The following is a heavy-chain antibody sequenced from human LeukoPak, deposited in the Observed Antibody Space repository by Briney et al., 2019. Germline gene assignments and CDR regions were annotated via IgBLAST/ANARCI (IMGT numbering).Heavy chain of an antibody. CDR2: IKYDRSNK. Sequence: RGSLKLSCGASGFTFTSYGMHWVRQAPGQGLEWVGRIKYDRSNKNYEDSVKGRFTITRDNSKNKFYLEMNSLRAEDTAVYHCARDRAVGYYDSGGHVIFDYWGQGTLVTVSS. V-gene: IGHV3-33*01. D-gene: IGHD3-22*01. CDR3: ARDRAVGYYDSGGHVIFDY. J-gene: IGHJ4*02. CDR1: GFTFTSYG.